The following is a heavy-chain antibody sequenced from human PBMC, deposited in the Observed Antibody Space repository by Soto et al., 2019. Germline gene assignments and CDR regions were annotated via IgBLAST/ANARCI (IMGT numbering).Heavy chain of an antibody. CDR2: IIPILGIA. Sequence: SVKVSCKASGGTFSIYTISWVRQAPGQGLEWMGRIIPILGIANYAQKFQGRVTITADKSTSTAYMELSSLRSEDTAVYYCARGSSPNWFDPWGQGTLVTVSS. V-gene: IGHV1-69*02. CDR1: GGTFSIYT. CDR3: ARGSSPNWFDP. D-gene: IGHD2-2*01. J-gene: IGHJ5*02.